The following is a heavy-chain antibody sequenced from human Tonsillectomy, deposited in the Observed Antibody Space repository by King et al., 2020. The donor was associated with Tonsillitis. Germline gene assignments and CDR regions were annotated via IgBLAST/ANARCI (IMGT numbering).Heavy chain of an antibody. Sequence: QLVQSGAEVKNPGASVKVSCKASGYTFTSYDINWVRQASGQGLEWMGWMNPNSGDTGYAQKFQGRVTMTTNTSISTAYMELSSLRSEDTAVYYCARRRWFGELPDWGQGSLVIVSS. CDR3: ARRRWFGELPD. J-gene: IGHJ4*02. D-gene: IGHD3-10*01. CDR1: GYTFTSYD. CDR2: MNPNSGDT. V-gene: IGHV1-8*01.